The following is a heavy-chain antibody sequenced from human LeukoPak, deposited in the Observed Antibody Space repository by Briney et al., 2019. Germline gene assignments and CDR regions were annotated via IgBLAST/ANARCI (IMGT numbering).Heavy chain of an antibody. V-gene: IGHV3-64*01. Sequence: GGSLRLSCAASGFTFSSYAMHWVRQAPGKGLEYVSAISSNGGSKYYANSVKGRFTIYRDNSKNTVHLQMGSLRAEEMAVYYCARVTVSFSGSYDVWGQGTLVTVSS. D-gene: IGHD1-26*01. CDR3: ARVTVSFSGSYDV. J-gene: IGHJ4*02. CDR1: GFTFSSYA. CDR2: ISSNGGSK.